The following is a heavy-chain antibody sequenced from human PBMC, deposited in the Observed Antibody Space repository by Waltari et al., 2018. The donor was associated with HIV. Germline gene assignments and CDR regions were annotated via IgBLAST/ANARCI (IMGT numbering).Heavy chain of an antibody. CDR3: ARDRPYYYGSGSLRYFDY. Sequence: QVQLQESGPGLVKPSHTLSLTCTVSGGSISSGSYYWSWIRQPAGKGLEWIGRIYTSGSTNYNPSLKSRVTISVDTSKNQFSLKLSSVTAADTAVYYCARDRPYYYGSGSLRYFDYWGQGTLVTVSS. V-gene: IGHV4-61*02. J-gene: IGHJ4*02. CDR2: IYTSGST. CDR1: GGSISSGSYY. D-gene: IGHD3-10*01.